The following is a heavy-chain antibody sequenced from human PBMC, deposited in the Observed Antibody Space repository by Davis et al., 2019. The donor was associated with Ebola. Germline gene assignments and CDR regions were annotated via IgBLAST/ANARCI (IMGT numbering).Heavy chain of an antibody. V-gene: IGHV3-23*01. CDR3: VGGLIAVAGNPYQDY. J-gene: IGHJ4*02. CDR1: GFTFSSYA. D-gene: IGHD6-19*01. CDR2: ISGSGGST. Sequence: PGGSLRLSCAASGFTFSSYAMSWVRQAPGKGLEWVSAISGSGGSTYYADSVKGRFTISRDNSKNTLYLQMNSLRAEDTAVYYCVGGLIAVAGNPYQDYWGQGTLVTVSS.